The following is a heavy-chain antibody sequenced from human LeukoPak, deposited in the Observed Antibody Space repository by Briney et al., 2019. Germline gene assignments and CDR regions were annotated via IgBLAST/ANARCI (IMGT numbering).Heavy chain of an antibody. CDR3: ARLSSGYVSLDY. Sequence: KTSETLSLTCAVYGGSFSGYYWSWIRQPPGKGLEWIGEINHSGSTNYNPSLKSRVTISVDTSKNQFSLKLSSVTAADTAVYYCARLSSGYVSLDYWGQGTLVTVSS. CDR1: GGSFSGYY. V-gene: IGHV4-34*01. D-gene: IGHD5-12*01. CDR2: INHSGST. J-gene: IGHJ4*02.